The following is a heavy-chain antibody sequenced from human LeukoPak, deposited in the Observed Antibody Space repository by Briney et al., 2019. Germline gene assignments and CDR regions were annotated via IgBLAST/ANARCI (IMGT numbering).Heavy chain of an antibody. Sequence: SVSVSCKPSGGTFSSYAISWVPQAPGQGVEWMGRIIPILGIANYAQTLQGRVTITADNSTSTAYMELSSLRSEDTAVYCCARDLAGEQWGFDPWGQGALVTVSS. CDR3: ARDLAGEQWGFDP. CDR2: IIPILGIA. CDR1: GGTFSSYA. J-gene: IGHJ5*02. D-gene: IGHD1-26*01. V-gene: IGHV1-69*04.